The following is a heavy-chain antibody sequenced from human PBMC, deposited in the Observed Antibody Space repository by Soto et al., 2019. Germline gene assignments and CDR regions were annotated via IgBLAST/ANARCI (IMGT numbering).Heavy chain of an antibody. CDR3: TTDPRIAARHFSYYGMDG. J-gene: IGHJ6*02. Sequence: PGWSLRLSCAASGFTFSNAWMSWVRQAPGKGLEWVGRIKSKTDGGTTDYAAPVKGRITISRDDSKNTLYLQMNSLNTEDTAVYYCTTDPRIAARHFSYYGMDGWGQGTTVT. D-gene: IGHD6-6*01. CDR1: GFTFSNAW. V-gene: IGHV3-15*01. CDR2: IKSKTDGGTT.